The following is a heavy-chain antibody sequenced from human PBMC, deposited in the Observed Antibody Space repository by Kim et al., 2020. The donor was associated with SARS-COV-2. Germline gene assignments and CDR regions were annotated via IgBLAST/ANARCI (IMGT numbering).Heavy chain of an antibody. Sequence: YHNPSLKRRVTRSVDRSKTQFSLKLSSVTAADTAVYYCALTGEGNWFDPWGQGTLVTVSS. V-gene: IGHV4-30-2*01. D-gene: IGHD7-27*01. CDR3: ALTGEGNWFDP. J-gene: IGHJ5*02.